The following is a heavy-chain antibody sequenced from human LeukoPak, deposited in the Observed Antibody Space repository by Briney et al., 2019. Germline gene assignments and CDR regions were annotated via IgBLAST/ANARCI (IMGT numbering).Heavy chain of an antibody. CDR3: ARRPLYYFDY. J-gene: IGHJ4*02. CDR1: GGSISSYY. Sequence: SETLSLTCTVSGGSISSYYWSWIRQPPGKGLEWIGYIYYSGSTNYNPSPKSRVTISVDTSKNQFSLKLSSVTAADTAVYYCARRPLYYFDYWGQGTLVTVSS. V-gene: IGHV4-59*08. CDR2: IYYSGST.